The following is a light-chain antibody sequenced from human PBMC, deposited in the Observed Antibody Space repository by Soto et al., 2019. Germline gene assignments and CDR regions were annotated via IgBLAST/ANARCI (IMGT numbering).Light chain of an antibody. CDR2: DAS. V-gene: IGKV3-11*01. Sequence: EIVLTQSPATLSLSPGETATLSCRASQTVSSYLAWLQQKPGQPPRLLIYDASIKAPGIPARFSGSGSGTDFTRTISRLEPEDSAVYYCHEGSNLPKTFGQGTQVEIK. J-gene: IGKJ1*01. CDR3: HEGSNLPKT. CDR1: QTVSSY.